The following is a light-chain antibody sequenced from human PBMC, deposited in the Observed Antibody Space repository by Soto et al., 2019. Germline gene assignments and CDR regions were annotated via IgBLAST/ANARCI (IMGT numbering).Light chain of an antibody. J-gene: IGKJ3*01. CDR2: ASS. V-gene: IGKV1-39*01. Sequence: IQMTQSPSSLSASVGDRVTITSRAGPKINNFLNWYRQQLGEAPKLRIYASSTLHSGVSSRCGGSRSGTDFTLTISSLKPKDFATYYCQQSFNPPRTFATVTKVDIK. CDR1: PKINNF. CDR3: QQSFNPPRT.